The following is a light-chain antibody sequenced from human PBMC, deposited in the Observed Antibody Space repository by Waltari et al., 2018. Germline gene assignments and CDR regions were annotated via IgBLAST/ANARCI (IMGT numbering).Light chain of an antibody. CDR1: SSYVGFYNY. CDR3: NSYTGSSSWV. CDR2: DVS. J-gene: IGLJ3*02. Sequence: SALTQPASVSGSPGPSITISCTGTSSYVGFYNYVSWYQQHPGKAPKLMIYDVSERPPGVSNRFSAAKSGNTASLIISGLQAGDEAEYHCNSYTGSSSWVFGGGTTLTVL. V-gene: IGLV2-14*01.